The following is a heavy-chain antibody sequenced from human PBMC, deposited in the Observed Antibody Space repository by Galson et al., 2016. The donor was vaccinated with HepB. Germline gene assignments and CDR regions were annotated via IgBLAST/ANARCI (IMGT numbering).Heavy chain of an antibody. CDR3: ARPEHYYDTSGYFLSAFDF. D-gene: IGHD3-22*01. CDR2: IIPMFGTT. J-gene: IGHJ3*01. V-gene: IGHV1-69*13. Sequence: SVKVSCKASGVTFSYYAISWVRQAPGQGLEWMGGIIPMFGTTDYAHKFQGRVTITADESTSTAYMELSSLRSEDTAVYYCARPEHYYDTSGYFLSAFDFWGQGTMVIVSS. CDR1: GVTFSYYA.